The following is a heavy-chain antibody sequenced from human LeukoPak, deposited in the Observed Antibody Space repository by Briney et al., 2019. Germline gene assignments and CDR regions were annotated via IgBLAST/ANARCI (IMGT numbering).Heavy chain of an antibody. CDR3: AREGFGESYLDY. CDR1: GGTFSSYA. V-gene: IGHV1-69*13. J-gene: IGHJ4*02. Sequence: SVKVSCKASGGTFSSYAISWVRQAPGQGLEWMGGIIPIFGTANNAQKFQGRVTITADESTSTAYMELSSLRSEDTAVYYCAREGFGESYLDYWGQGTLVTVSS. CDR2: IIPIFGTA. D-gene: IGHD3-10*01.